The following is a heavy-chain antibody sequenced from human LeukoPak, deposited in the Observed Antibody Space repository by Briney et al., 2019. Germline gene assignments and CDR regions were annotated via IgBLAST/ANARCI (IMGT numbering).Heavy chain of an antibody. D-gene: IGHD1-1*01. Sequence: SETLSLTCTVSGYSISSGYFWGWIRQPPGKGLECIGTIYHSGSTYYNPSLKSRVTISIDTSKNQFSLKLSSVTAADTAVYYCARRGGYRFAPMFDYWGQGTLVTVSS. CDR2: IYHSGST. J-gene: IGHJ4*02. CDR1: GYSISSGYF. CDR3: ARRGGYRFAPMFDY. V-gene: IGHV4-38-2*02.